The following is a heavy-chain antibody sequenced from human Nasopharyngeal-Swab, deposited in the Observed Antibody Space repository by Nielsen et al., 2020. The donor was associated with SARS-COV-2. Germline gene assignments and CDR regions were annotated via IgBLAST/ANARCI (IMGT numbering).Heavy chain of an antibody. CDR1: GFTFSSYA. V-gene: IGHV3-30*18. D-gene: IGHD4-17*01. CDR3: AKDTSPPSYGDHLTVDAFDI. J-gene: IGHJ3*02. CDR2: ISYDGSNK. Sequence: GGSLRLSCAASGFTFSSYAMHWVRHAPDKGLEWVAVISYDGSNKYYTDSVKGRFTISRDNSKNTVYLQMNRLRAEDTAVYYCAKDTSPPSYGDHLTVDAFDIWGQGTMVTVSS.